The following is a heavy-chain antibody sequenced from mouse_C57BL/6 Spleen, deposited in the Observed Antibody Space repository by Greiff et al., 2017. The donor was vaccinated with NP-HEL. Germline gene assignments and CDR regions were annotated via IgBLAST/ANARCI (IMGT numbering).Heavy chain of an antibody. CDR3: VRQEDYYGSYAMDY. J-gene: IGHJ4*01. D-gene: IGHD1-1*01. CDR2: IRSKSNNYAT. CDR1: GFSFNTYA. V-gene: IGHV10-1*01. Sequence: EVKLMESGGGLVQPKGSLKLSCAASGFSFNTYAMNWVRQAPGKGLEWVARIRSKSNNYATYYADSVKDRFTISRDDSESMLYLQMNNLKTEDTAMYYCVRQEDYYGSYAMDYWGQGTSVTVSS.